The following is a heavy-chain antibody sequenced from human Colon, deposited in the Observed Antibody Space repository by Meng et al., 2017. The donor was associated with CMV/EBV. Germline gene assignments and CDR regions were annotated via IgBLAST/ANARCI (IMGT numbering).Heavy chain of an antibody. CDR2: ISVYHGDT. V-gene: IGHV1-18*01. CDR3: AREGGGVRRQLYFYGLDV. CDR1: GYRFTSYG. Sequence: ASVKVSCKASGYRFTSYGIDWVRQAPGQGLEWMGWISVYHGDTAYAQKFQGRVTMTRDTSMTTAYLELGSLRSDDTAVYYCAREGGGVRRQLYFYGLDVWGQGTTVTV. J-gene: IGHJ6*02. D-gene: IGHD3-16*01.